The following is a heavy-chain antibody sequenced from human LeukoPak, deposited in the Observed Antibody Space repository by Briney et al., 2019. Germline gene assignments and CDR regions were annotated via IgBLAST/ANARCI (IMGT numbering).Heavy chain of an antibody. D-gene: IGHD6-13*01. Sequence: PGGSLRLSCAASGFTVSSNYMSWVRQAPGKGLEWVSVIYSGGSTYYADSVKGRFTISRDNSKNTLYPQMNSLRAEDTAVYYCAGRQLVRLADAFDIWGQGTMVTVSS. CDR1: GFTVSSNY. CDR3: AGRQLVRLADAFDI. CDR2: IYSGGST. J-gene: IGHJ3*02. V-gene: IGHV3-53*01.